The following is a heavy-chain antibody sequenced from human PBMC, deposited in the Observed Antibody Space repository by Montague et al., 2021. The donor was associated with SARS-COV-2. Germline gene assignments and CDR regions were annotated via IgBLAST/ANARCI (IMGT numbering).Heavy chain of an antibody. V-gene: IGHV4-34*01. CDR3: ARGHLSVSMIVVVFTSASYSFDY. CDR1: GGSFGDDH. Sequence: SETLSLTCGVYGGSFGDDHWSWIRQPPGKGLEWIGDIKQSGSTNYNPSLKSRVTISVDTSKNQFSLKLTSVTAADTAVYFCARGHLSVSMIVVVFTSASYSFDYGGQGAQVTVSA. CDR2: IKQSGST. J-gene: IGHJ4*02. D-gene: IGHD3-22*01.